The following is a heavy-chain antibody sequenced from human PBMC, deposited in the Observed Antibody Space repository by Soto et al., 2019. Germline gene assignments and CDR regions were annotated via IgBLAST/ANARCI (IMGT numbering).Heavy chain of an antibody. CDR1: GFTFISYA. Sequence: GGSLRLSCAASGFTFISYAMHWVRQAPGKGLEWVAVISFDGSTEYYADSVKGRFTTSRDNSKNTVYLRMNSLRSEDTAVYYCARSRHGSGSYTHFYYGLDVWGQGTTVTVSS. D-gene: IGHD3-10*01. CDR3: ARSRHGSGSYTHFYYGLDV. J-gene: IGHJ6*02. CDR2: ISFDGSTE. V-gene: IGHV3-30-3*01.